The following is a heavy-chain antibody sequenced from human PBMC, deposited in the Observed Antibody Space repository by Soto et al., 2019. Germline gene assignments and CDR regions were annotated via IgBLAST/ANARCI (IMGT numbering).Heavy chain of an antibody. Sequence: GGSLRLSCAASGFTVSSNYMSWVRQAPGKGLEWVSVIYSGGSTYYADSVKGRFTISRDNSKNTLYLQMNSLRAEDTAVYYCAREVKAGYSSSWYDYWGQGTLVTVS. V-gene: IGHV3-66*02. J-gene: IGHJ4*02. CDR2: IYSGGST. CDR1: GFTVSSNY. D-gene: IGHD6-13*01. CDR3: AREVKAGYSSSWYDY.